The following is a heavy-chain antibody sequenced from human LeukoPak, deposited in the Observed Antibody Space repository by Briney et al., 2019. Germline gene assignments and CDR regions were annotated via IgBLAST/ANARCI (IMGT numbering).Heavy chain of an antibody. CDR1: GGSINRYG. D-gene: IGHD6-13*01. CDR3: ARVYTNSWYRGSLNFDF. J-gene: IGHJ4*02. CDR2: IFYTGST. Sequence: SETLSLTCTVSGGSINRYGWSWIRQPPGKGLEWIGYIFYTGSTNYNPSLKSRGAMSVDMSKNQFSLKLSTVTAADTAVYYCARVYTNSWYRGSLNFDFWGQGTLVTVSS. V-gene: IGHV4-59*01.